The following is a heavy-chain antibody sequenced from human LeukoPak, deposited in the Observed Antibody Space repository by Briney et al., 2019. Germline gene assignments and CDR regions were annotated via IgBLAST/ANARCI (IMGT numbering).Heavy chain of an antibody. J-gene: IGHJ4*02. CDR3: TTEWIQLFDF. Sequence: GGSVRLSCAASGFTFSNVWMSWVRQVPGKGLEWVGRIKSKTDGRTAEFTAPVRSRFTISRDDAKNTLYLQMNSLKTEDTAVYYCTTEWIQLFDFWGEGTLVTVSS. CDR1: GFTFSNVW. CDR2: IKSKTDGRTA. D-gene: IGHD5-18*01. V-gene: IGHV3-15*01.